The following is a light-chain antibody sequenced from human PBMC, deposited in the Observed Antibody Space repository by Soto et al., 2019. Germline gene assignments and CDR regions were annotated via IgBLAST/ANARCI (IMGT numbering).Light chain of an antibody. V-gene: IGKV3-20*01. CDR2: GAS. Sequence: IVLTQSAGTLALSPGERATLSCRSIQSVSSSYLAWYQQKPGQAPRLLIYGASSRATRIPDRFSGSGSGTDFTLTISRLEPEDFAVYYCQQYGSSPGITFGGGTKVDIK. J-gene: IGKJ4*01. CDR1: QSVSSSY. CDR3: QQYGSSPGIT.